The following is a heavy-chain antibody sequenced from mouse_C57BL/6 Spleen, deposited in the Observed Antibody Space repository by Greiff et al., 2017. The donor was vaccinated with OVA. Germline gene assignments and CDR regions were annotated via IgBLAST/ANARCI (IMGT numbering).Heavy chain of an antibody. J-gene: IGHJ3*01. CDR1: GYAFTNYL. CDR3: AARGGGFAY. V-gene: IGHV1-54*01. Sequence: QVQLKQSGAELVRPGTSVKVSCKASGYAFTNYLIEWVKQRPGQGLEWIGVINPGSGGTNYNEKFKGKATLTADKSSSTAYMQLSSLTSEDSAVYFCAARGGGFAYWGQGTLVTVSA. CDR2: INPGSGGT.